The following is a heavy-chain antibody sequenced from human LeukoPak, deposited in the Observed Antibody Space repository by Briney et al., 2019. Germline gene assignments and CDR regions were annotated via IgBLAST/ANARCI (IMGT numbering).Heavy chain of an antibody. CDR3: AKDFSGIQLWLDY. J-gene: IGHJ4*02. D-gene: IGHD5-18*01. CDR1: GFTFSSYG. Sequence: GGSLRLSCAASGFTFSSYGMHWVRQAPGKGLEWVAFIRYDGSNKYYADSVKGRFTISRDNSKNTLYLQMNSLRAEDTAVYYCAKDFSGIQLWLDYWGQGTLVTVSP. CDR2: IRYDGSNK. V-gene: IGHV3-30*02.